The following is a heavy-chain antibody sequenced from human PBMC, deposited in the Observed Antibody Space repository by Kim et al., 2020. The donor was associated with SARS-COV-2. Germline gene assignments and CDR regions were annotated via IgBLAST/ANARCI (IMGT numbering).Heavy chain of an antibody. CDR3: TMPKFDS. Sequence: GGSLRLSCAGSGFTFSNTWMDWVRQAPGKGLEWVGRIKTKAEGETAAYGAPVKGRFSISGDDSKDTLYLQMNSLKTEDTAVYYCTMPKFDSWGQGTLVTVSP. V-gene: IGHV3-15*01. CDR2: IKTKAEGETA. J-gene: IGHJ4*02. CDR1: GFTFSNTW.